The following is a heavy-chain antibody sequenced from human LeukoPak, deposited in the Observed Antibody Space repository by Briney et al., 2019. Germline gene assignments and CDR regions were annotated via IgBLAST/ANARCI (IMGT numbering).Heavy chain of an antibody. J-gene: IGHJ6*03. CDR3: AFASSSGTLRLYYYYYMDV. CDR2: INPNSGGT. V-gene: IGHV1-2*02. CDR1: GYTFTGYY. D-gene: IGHD6-6*01. Sequence: ASVKVSCKASGYTFTGYYMHWVRQAPGQGLEWMGWINPNSGGTNYAQKFQGRVTMTRDTSISTAYMELSRLRSDDTAVYYCAFASSSGTLRLYYYYYMDVWGKGTTVTVSS.